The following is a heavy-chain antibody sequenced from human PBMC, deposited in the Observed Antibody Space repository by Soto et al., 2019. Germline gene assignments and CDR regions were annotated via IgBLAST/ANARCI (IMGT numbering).Heavy chain of an antibody. J-gene: IGHJ4*02. V-gene: IGHV4-4*02. Sequence: SETLSPTCAVSGGSFTSNNWWTWVRQPPGQGLEWIGEIYRTGSTNYNPSLKSRVTISLDKSENQFSLKVTSLTAADTAVYYCASRDPGTSVDYWGQGTLVTVSS. CDR2: IYRTGST. D-gene: IGHD1-7*01. CDR1: GGSFTSNNW. CDR3: ASRDPGTSVDY.